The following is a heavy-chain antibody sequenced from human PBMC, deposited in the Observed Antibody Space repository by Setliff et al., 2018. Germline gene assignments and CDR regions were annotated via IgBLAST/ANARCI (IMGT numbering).Heavy chain of an antibody. CDR1: GYSFTTYW. CDR2: IYPGDSDT. CDR3: ARRAVTAEYFQH. V-gene: IGHV5-51*01. D-gene: IGHD4-17*01. Sequence: GESLKISCKGSGYSFTTYWIGWVRQMPEKGLEWMGIIYPGDSDTRCSPSFQGLVTISADKSISTAYLQLSSLKASDTAIYYCARRAVTAEYFQHWGHGTLVTVSS. J-gene: IGHJ1*01.